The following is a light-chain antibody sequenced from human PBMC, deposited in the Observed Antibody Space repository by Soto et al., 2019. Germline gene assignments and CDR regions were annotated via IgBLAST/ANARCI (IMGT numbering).Light chain of an antibody. CDR3: SSYAGSSNV. V-gene: IGLV2-8*01. CDR1: SSDVRGYNY. CDR2: EVN. J-gene: IGLJ1*01. Sequence: QSALTQPPSASGSPGQSVAISCTGTSSDVRGYNYVSWYQQHPGKAPKLMIYEVNKRPSGVPDRFSGSKSGNTASLPGSGLQAEDEADYYCSSYAGSSNVFGTGTKLTVL.